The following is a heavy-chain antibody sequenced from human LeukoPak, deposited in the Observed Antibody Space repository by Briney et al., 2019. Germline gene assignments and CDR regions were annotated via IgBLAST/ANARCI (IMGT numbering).Heavy chain of an antibody. CDR3: ARVTQYCSSTSCMDY. Sequence: SETLSLTCTVSGGSISSYYWSWIRQPPGKGLEWIGCIYYSGSTNYNPSLKSRVTISVDTSKNQFSLKLSSVTAADTAVYYCARVTQYCSSTSCMDYWGQGTLVTVSS. J-gene: IGHJ4*02. CDR2: IYYSGST. D-gene: IGHD2-2*01. V-gene: IGHV4-59*01. CDR1: GGSISSYY.